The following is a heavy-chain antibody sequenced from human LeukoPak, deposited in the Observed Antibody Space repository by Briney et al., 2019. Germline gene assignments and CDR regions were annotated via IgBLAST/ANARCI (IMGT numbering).Heavy chain of an antibody. Sequence: GGSLRLSCAASGFTFSSYAMHWVRQAPGKGLEWVAVISYDGSNKYYADSVKGRFTISRDNAKNSLYLQMNSLRAEDTAVYYCASSGGYCSSTSCYGGFDPWGQGTLVTVSS. J-gene: IGHJ5*02. V-gene: IGHV3-30-3*01. CDR1: GFTFSSYA. CDR2: ISYDGSNK. CDR3: ASSGGYCSSTSCYGGFDP. D-gene: IGHD2-2*01.